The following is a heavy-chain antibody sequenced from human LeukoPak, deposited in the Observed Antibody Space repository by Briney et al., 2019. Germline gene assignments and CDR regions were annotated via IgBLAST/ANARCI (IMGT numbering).Heavy chain of an antibody. Sequence: SETLSLTCTVSGGSIISTTYYWGWIRQPPGEGLEWIGSIDYSGSTYYNPSLKSRVTISVDTSKNQFSLNLSSVTAADPAVYSCSTASGGSCYEKRLHAYYYYMDVWGKGTTVTVSS. CDR3: STASGGSCYEKRLHAYYYYMDV. J-gene: IGHJ6*03. V-gene: IGHV4-39*07. CDR2: IDYSGST. CDR1: GGSIISTTYY. D-gene: IGHD2-15*01.